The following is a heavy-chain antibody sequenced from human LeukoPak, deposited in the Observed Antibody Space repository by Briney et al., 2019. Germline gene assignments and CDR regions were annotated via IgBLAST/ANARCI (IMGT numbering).Heavy chain of an antibody. V-gene: IGHV4-39*01. D-gene: IGHD3-22*01. Sequence: SETLSLTCTVSGGSISSSSYYWGWIRQPPGKGLEWIGSIYYSGSTYYNPSLKSRVTISVDTSKNQFSLKLSSVTAADTAVYYCARVGRYYDSSGYYHDAFDIWGQGTMVTVSS. J-gene: IGHJ3*02. CDR2: IYYSGST. CDR1: GGSISSSSYY. CDR3: ARVGRYYDSSGYYHDAFDI.